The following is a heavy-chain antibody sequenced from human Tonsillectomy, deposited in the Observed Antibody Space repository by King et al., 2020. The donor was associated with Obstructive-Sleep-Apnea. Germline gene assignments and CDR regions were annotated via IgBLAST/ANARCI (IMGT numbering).Heavy chain of an antibody. CDR3: ARGHGFDP. V-gene: IGHV4-34*01. CDR2: INHGGSI. Sequence: VQLQQWGAGLLKPSETLSLTCAVYGGSFSGYYWSWIRQPPGKGLEWIGEINHGGSINYNPALKSRVTISVDTSKNQFSLNLTSVTAADTAVYYCARGHGFDPWGQGTLVTVSS. J-gene: IGHJ5*02. CDR1: GGSFSGYY.